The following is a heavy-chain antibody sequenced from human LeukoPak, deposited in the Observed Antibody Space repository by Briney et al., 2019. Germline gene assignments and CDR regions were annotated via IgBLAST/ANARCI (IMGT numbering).Heavy chain of an antibody. D-gene: IGHD3-22*01. J-gene: IGHJ4*02. CDR1: GFTFSNYD. CDR2: ISSGGSTI. CDR3: ARAHYYDSSGLDF. V-gene: IGHV3-48*03. Sequence: GGSLRLSCVASGFTFSNYDMNWVRQAPGKGLEWVSYISSGGSTIYYADSVKGRFTISRDNAKNSLYLQMNSLRAEDTAVYYCARAHYYDSSGLDFWGQGTLVTVSS.